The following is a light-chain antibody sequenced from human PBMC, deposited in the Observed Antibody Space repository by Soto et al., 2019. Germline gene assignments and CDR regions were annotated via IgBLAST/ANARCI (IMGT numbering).Light chain of an antibody. CDR2: EVN. CDR1: SNDIGAYKY. V-gene: IGLV2-14*01. CDR3: SSYTTGSTLDV. Sequence: QSALTQPASVSGSPGQSITISCTGSSNDIGAYKYVSWYLQHPGKAPKLIIFEVNNRPSGVSNRFSGSKSGNTAYLTISGLQAEDGADYYCSSYTTGSTLDVFGTGTKLTVL. J-gene: IGLJ1*01.